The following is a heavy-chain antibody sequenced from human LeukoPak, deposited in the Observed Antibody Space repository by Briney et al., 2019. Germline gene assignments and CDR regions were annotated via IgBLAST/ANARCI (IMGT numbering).Heavy chain of an antibody. Sequence: GGSLRLSCAASGFTVSSKYMSWVRQGPGKGLEWVSAISGSGGSTYYADSVKGRFTISRDNSKNTLYLQMNSLRAEDTAVYYCAKGEVYYYDSSGYYYFDYWGQGTLVTVSS. J-gene: IGHJ4*02. CDR1: GFTVSSKY. V-gene: IGHV3-23*01. CDR3: AKGEVYYYDSSGYYYFDY. CDR2: ISGSGGST. D-gene: IGHD3-22*01.